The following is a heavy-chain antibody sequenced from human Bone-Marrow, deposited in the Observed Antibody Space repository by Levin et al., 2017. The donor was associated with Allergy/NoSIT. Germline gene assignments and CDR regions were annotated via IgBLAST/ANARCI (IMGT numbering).Heavy chain of an antibody. J-gene: IGHJ5*02. CDR3: AKDPHLPGSQRNNWFDP. Sequence: GGSLRLSCAASGFTFSSYVMSWVRQAPGKGLEWVSAISGSGGSTYYADSVKGRFTISRDNSKNTLYLQMNSLRAEDTAVYYCAKDPHLPGSQRNNWFDPWGQGTLVTVSS. V-gene: IGHV3-23*01. CDR2: ISGSGGST. CDR1: GFTFSSYV. D-gene: IGHD3-10*01.